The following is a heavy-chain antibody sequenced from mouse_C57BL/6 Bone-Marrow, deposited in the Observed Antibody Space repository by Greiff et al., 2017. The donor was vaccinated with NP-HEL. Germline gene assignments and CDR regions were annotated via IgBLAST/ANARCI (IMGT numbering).Heavy chain of an antibody. D-gene: IGHD2-4*01. CDR2: ISSGSSTI. CDR3: ARGYDYAYYYAMDY. J-gene: IGHJ4*01. V-gene: IGHV5-17*01. Sequence: EVMLVESGGGLVKPGGSLKLSCAASGFTFSDYGMHWVRQAPEKGLEWVAYISSGSSTIYYADTVKGRFTISRDNAKNTLFLQMTSLRSEDTAMYYCARGYDYAYYYAMDYWGQGTSVTVSS. CDR1: GFTFSDYG.